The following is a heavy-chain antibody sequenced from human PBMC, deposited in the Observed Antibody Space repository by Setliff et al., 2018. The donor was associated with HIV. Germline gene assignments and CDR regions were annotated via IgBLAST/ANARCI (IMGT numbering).Heavy chain of an antibody. CDR2: ISAYNGNI. CDR1: GYIFSSYG. D-gene: IGHD6-13*01. Sequence: ASVKVSCKASGYIFSSYGISWVRQAPGQGLEWMGWISAYNGNINYAQKFQGRVTMTTDTSTSTAHMELRSLRSDDTAVYYCARDREAGDWYFDLWGRGTLVTVTS. CDR3: ARDREAGDWYFDL. V-gene: IGHV1-18*01. J-gene: IGHJ2*01.